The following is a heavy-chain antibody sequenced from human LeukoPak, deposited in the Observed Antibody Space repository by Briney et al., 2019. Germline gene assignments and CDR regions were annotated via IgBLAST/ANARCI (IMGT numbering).Heavy chain of an antibody. J-gene: IGHJ4*02. Sequence: PSETLSLTCTVSGGSINFYYLSWVRQSPGKGLEWIGNIYYSGSANYNLPPLSRVTISVEPSKNQFSLKLTSVTAADTAVYYCARPHTAVAGYYFDYWGQGAMVTVSS. CDR2: IYYSGSA. CDR3: ARPHTAVAGYYFDY. V-gene: IGHV4-59*01. D-gene: IGHD6-19*01. CDR1: GGSINFYY.